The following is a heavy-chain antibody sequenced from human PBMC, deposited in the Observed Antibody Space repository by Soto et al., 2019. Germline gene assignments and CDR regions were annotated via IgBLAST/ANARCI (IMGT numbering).Heavy chain of an antibody. D-gene: IGHD3-10*01. CDR3: ERLKGNYYGSGSYYNDAFDI. V-gene: IGHV5-51*01. CDR2: IYPGDSDT. Sequence: GESLKISCKGSGYSFPSYWIGWVRQMPGKGLEWMGIIYPGDSDTRYSPSFQGECAISAENSSSTAYLQWMSLKASDTAMYYCERLKGNYYGSGSYYNDAFDIWGQGTMVTVSS. J-gene: IGHJ3*02. CDR1: GYSFPSYW.